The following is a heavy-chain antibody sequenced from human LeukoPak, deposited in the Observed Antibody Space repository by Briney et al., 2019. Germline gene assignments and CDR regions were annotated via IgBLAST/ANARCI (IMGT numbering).Heavy chain of an antibody. CDR1: GYTFTDYY. CDR2: LNPNSGGT. J-gene: IGHJ6*03. D-gene: IGHD3-16*01. CDR3: ARGGITFGGAYYMTV. V-gene: IGHV1-2*02. Sequence: GASVKVSCKASGYTFTDYYIHWVRQAPGQGLEWMGWLNPNSGGTNYAQKFQGRVTMTRDTSINTAYMDLSRQRSDDTAVYYCARGGITFGGAYYMTVWGNGTTVTVSS.